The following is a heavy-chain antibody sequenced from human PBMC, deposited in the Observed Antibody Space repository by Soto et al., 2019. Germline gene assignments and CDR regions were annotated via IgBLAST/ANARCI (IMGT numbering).Heavy chain of an antibody. J-gene: IGHJ5*02. Sequence: SETLSLTCTVSGGSISSYYWSWIRQPPGKGLEWIGYLYYSGNTNYNPSLKSRVTISVDTSKNQFSLKLSSVTAADTAVYYCARLSAYSSGWYYNWFDPWGQGTLVTVSS. V-gene: IGHV4-59*08. CDR1: GGSISSYY. D-gene: IGHD6-19*01. CDR2: LYYSGNT. CDR3: ARLSAYSSGWYYNWFDP.